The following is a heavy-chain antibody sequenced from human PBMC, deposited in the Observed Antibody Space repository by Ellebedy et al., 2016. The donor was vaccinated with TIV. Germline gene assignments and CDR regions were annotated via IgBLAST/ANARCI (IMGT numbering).Heavy chain of an antibody. CDR3: ARVGRGGGYYMDV. CDR2: INHSGSS. D-gene: IGHD3-10*01. J-gene: IGHJ6*03. V-gene: IGHV4-34*01. CDR1: VGTFSDYS. Sequence: SETLSLXCAVYVGTFSDYSWSWIRLSPGKGLEWIGEINHSGSSNYNPSLKSRVTIAVDTSKNQFSLEMTSLTVADTAVYYCARVGRGGGYYMDVWGEGTTVTVSS.